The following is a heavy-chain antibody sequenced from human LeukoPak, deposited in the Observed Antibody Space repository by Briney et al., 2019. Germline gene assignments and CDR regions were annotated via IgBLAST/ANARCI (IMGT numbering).Heavy chain of an antibody. CDR3: ARASVAGTRGPFDY. CDR1: GFSISSYY. D-gene: IGHD6-19*01. V-gene: IGHV4-4*07. J-gene: IGHJ4*02. CDR2: IYTSGST. Sequence: SETLSLTCTVSGFSISSYYWSWIRQPAGKGLEWIGRIYTSGSTNYNPSLKSRGTISVDTSKNQFSLKLSSVTAADTAVYYCARASVAGTRGPFDYWGQGTLVTVSS.